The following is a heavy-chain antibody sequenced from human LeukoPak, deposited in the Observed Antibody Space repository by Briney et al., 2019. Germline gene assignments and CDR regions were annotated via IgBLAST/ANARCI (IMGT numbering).Heavy chain of an antibody. D-gene: IGHD3-10*01. V-gene: IGHV3-30*02. Sequence: GGSLRLSCAASGFTFSSYGMHWVRQAPGKGLEWVAFIRYDGSNKYYADSVKGRFTISRDNSKNTLYLQMNSLRAEDTAVYYCAKDLGGPYGSGSKSFDYWGQGTLVTVSS. CDR2: IRYDGSNK. CDR1: GFTFSSYG. CDR3: AKDLGGPYGSGSKSFDY. J-gene: IGHJ4*02.